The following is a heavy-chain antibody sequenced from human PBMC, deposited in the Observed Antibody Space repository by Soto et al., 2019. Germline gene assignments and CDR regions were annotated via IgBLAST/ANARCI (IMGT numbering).Heavy chain of an antibody. V-gene: IGHV3-23*01. Sequence: EAQLLESGGGLVQPEGSLRLSCAASGFTFSEFAMSWVRQAPGKGLEWVAVIDGNDGGGTYADSVKGRFTVSRDNSKSTLYLQMDSLRAEDTAISYCAKDSINRNGIYDPFDIWGQGTMVTVAS. CDR2: IDGNDGGG. CDR1: GFTFSEFA. D-gene: IGHD3-3*01. J-gene: IGHJ3*02. CDR3: AKDSINRNGIYDPFDI.